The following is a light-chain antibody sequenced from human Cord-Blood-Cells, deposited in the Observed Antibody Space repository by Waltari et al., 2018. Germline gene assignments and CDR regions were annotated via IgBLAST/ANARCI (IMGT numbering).Light chain of an antibody. CDR2: EVS. CDR1: SSDVGGYNY. CDR3: SSYTSSSTLV. Sequence: QSALPQPASVSGSPGQSITISCTGTSSDVGGYNYVSWYQQHPGKAPKLMIYEVSNRPSGFSNRFSGSKSGNTASLTISGLQAEDEADYYCSSYTSSSTLVFGGGTKLTVL. V-gene: IGLV2-14*01. J-gene: IGLJ2*01.